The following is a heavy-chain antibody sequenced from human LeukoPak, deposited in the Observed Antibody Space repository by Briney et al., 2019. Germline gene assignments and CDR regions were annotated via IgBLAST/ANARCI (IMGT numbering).Heavy chain of an antibody. CDR2: IYYSGST. Sequence: SETLSLTCTVSGGSISSYYWSWIRQPPGKGLEWIGYIYYSGSTNYNPSLKSRVTISVDTSENQFSLKLSSVTAADTAVYYCARDPPGWAAAEVRSFDYWGQGTLVTVSS. V-gene: IGHV4-59*12. D-gene: IGHD6-13*01. CDR3: ARDPPGWAAAEVRSFDY. J-gene: IGHJ4*02. CDR1: GGSISSYY.